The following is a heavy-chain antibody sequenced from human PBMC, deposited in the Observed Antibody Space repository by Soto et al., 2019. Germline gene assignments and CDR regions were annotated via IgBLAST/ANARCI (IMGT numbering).Heavy chain of an antibody. J-gene: IGHJ4*02. CDR2: INSDGSST. Sequence: PGGSLRRSCAVSGFTFSSYWMHWFRQAPGKGLVWVSRINSDGSSTSYADSVKGRFTISRDNAKNTLYLQMNSLRAEDTAVYYCARDVFVEPATPYDYWGQGTLVTVSS. CDR3: ARDVFVEPATPYDY. V-gene: IGHV3-74*01. CDR1: GFTFSSYW. D-gene: IGHD2-2*02.